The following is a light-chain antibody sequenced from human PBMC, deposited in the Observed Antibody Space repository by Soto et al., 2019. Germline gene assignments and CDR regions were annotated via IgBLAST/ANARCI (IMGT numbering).Light chain of an antibody. CDR2: GAS. Sequence: EIVLTQSPGTLSLSPGERATLSCRASQSVRSSYLAWYQQKPGQAPRLLIYGASSRVIGIPDRFSGSGSGTDFTLTISRLEPEDFVVYYCQQYRSSPRTFGQGTKVEIK. CDR3: QQYRSSPRT. CDR1: QSVRSSY. J-gene: IGKJ1*01. V-gene: IGKV3-20*01.